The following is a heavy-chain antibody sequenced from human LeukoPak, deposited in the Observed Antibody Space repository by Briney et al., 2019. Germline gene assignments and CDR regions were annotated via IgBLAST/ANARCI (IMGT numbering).Heavy chain of an antibody. CDR3: ARAGRMVYGRPPHGFRFDP. CDR2: INHSGST. CDR1: GGSFSGYY. V-gene: IGHV4-34*01. J-gene: IGHJ5*02. Sequence: SETPSLTCAVYGGSFSGYYWSWIRQPPGKGLEWIGEINHSGSTNYNPSLKSRVTISVDTSKNQFSLKLSSVTAADTAVYYCARAGRMVYGRPPHGFRFDPWGQGTLVTVSS. D-gene: IGHD2-8*01.